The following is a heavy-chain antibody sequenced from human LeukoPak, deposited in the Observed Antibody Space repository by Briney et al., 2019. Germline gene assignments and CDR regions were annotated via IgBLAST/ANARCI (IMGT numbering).Heavy chain of an antibody. V-gene: IGHV3-30*02. J-gene: IGHJ3*01. CDR2: IRYDGSNK. D-gene: IGHD3-9*01. CDR3: ARDKTRFFDWRDAFDF. Sequence: GGSLRLSCAASGFTFSSYGMHWVRQAPGKGLEWVAFIRYDGSNKYYADSVKGRFTISRDNSKNTLYLHVNSLRPDDTAVYYCARDKTRFFDWRDAFDFWGQGTMVTVSS. CDR1: GFTFSSYG.